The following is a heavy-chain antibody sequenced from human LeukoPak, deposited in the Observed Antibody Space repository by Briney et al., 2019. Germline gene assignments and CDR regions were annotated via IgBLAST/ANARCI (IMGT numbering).Heavy chain of an antibody. J-gene: IGHJ4*02. V-gene: IGHV1-18*01. D-gene: IGHD1-26*01. CDR2: ISTFAGET. Sequence: GASVKLSCTLSGYTFTVFGSGGVRQGPGEGREWMGWISTFAGETNYTQQLKGGVTLTTDTSTSTAYMELRSLRSDDTAVYYRARDRGVGATTRFFYWGQGALGTVSS. CDR1: GYTFTVFG. CDR3: ARDRGVGATTRFFY.